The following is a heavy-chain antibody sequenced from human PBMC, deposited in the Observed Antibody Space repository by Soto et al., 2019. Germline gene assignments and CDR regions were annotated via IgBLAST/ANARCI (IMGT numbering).Heavy chain of an antibody. J-gene: IGHJ6*03. CDR1: GYTFTSYD. CDR2: MNPNSGNT. D-gene: IGHD3-3*01. V-gene: IGHV1-8*01. CDR3: ARHYDFWSGNYYYYMDV. Sequence: ASVKVSCKASGYTFTSYDINWVRQATGQGLEWMGWMNPNSGNTGYAQKFQGRVTMTRNTSISTAYMELSSLRSEDTAVYYCARHYDFWSGNYYYYMDVWGKGTTVTVSS.